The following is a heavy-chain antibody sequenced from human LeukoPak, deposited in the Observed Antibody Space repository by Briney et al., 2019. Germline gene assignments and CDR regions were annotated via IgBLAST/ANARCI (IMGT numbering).Heavy chain of an antibody. CDR3: ASTAAADHY. Sequence: GGSLRLSCAASGFTFSSYAMHWVRQAPGKGLEWVAVISYDGSNKYYADSVKGRFTISRDNSKNTLYLQMNSLRAEDTAVYYCASTAAADHYWGQGTLVTVSS. CDR1: GFTFSSYA. V-gene: IGHV3-30*04. CDR2: ISYDGSNK. J-gene: IGHJ4*02. D-gene: IGHD6-13*01.